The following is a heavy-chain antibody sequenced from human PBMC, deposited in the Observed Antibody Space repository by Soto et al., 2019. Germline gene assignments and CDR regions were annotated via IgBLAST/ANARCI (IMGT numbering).Heavy chain of an antibody. V-gene: IGHV4-39*01. CDR3: ASGAVTFGGDWFDP. CDR1: GGSISSSTYY. Sequence: QLQLQESGPGLVKPSENLSLTCTVSGGSISSSTYYWGWIRQPPGKGLEWIGSIFYSGSTYYNPSIKRRVTISGDTSKNQLSLKLSSVTAADTAVYYCASGAVTFGGDWFDPWGQGTLVTVSS. J-gene: IGHJ5*02. CDR2: IFYSGST. D-gene: IGHD2-21*01.